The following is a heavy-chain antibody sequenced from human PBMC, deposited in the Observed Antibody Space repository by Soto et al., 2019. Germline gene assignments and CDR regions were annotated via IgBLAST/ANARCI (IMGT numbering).Heavy chain of an antibody. CDR1: GGSFNSYA. V-gene: IGHV1-69*01. CDR3: XXXXXXXDSWMGYPPFDY. Sequence: QVQLVQSGAEVKKPGSSVKVSCRASGGSFNSYAINWVRQAPGQGLEWMGGIIPLFGTTYYAQKFQGRVTITADESTTXXXXXXXXXXXXXXXXXXXXXXXXXXDSWMGYPPFDYWGQGTLVTVSS. J-gene: IGHJ4*02. D-gene: IGHD3-3*01. CDR2: IIPLFGTT.